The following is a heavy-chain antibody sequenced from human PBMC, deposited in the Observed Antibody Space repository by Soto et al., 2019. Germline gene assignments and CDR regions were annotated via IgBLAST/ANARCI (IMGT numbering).Heavy chain of an antibody. Sequence: ETLSLTCIVSGDSINSTSYYWGWIRQPPGQGLEWIAGIYFSGSTYNNPSLKSRLTVSVDTSKSQFSLKLSSVTAADTALYYCARQRIVAAGTFVDYWGQGSLVTVSS. D-gene: IGHD6-13*01. CDR2: IYFSGST. J-gene: IGHJ4*02. V-gene: IGHV4-39*01. CDR1: GDSINSTSYY. CDR3: ARQRIVAAGTFVDY.